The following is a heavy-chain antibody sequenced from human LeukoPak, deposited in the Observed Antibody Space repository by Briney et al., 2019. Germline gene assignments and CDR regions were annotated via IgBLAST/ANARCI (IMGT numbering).Heavy chain of an antibody. V-gene: IGHV1-3*01. D-gene: IGHD2-15*01. J-gene: IGHJ5*02. CDR3: ARSGIVVVVAEINWFDP. CDR2: INAGNGNT. Sequence: ASVKVSCKASGYTFTSYAMHWVRQAPGQRLEWMGWINAGNGNTKYSQEFQGRVTITRDTSASTAYMELSSLRSEDTAVYYCARSGIVVVVAEINWFDPWGQGTLVTVSS. CDR1: GYTFTSYA.